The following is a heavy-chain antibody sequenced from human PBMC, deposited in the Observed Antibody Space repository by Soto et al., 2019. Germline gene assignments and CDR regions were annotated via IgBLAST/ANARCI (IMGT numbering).Heavy chain of an antibody. CDR1: GFTFSSYA. Sequence: LLLSCAASGFTFSSYAMNWGRQAPGKGLEWVSAISGSGGSTYYADSVKGRFTISIDNSKNTLYLQMNSLRAEDTAVYYCAKGRSPYDSSGPTSLYYFDYWGQGTLVTVSS. V-gene: IGHV3-23*01. J-gene: IGHJ4*02. CDR2: ISGSGGST. D-gene: IGHD3-22*01. CDR3: AKGRSPYDSSGPTSLYYFDY.